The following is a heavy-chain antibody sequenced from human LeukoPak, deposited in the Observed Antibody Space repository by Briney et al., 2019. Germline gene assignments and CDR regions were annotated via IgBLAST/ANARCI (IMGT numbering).Heavy chain of an antibody. Sequence: GGSLRLSCAASGFTFDDYGMSWVRQAPGKGLEWVSGINWNGRSIAYADSLKGRFTISRDNAKNSLYLQMNSLRAEDTAFYYCARGGITIFGGIIYQDYWGQGTLVTVSS. CDR1: GFTFDDYG. D-gene: IGHD3-3*01. CDR3: ARGGITIFGGIIYQDY. CDR2: INWNGRSI. J-gene: IGHJ4*02. V-gene: IGHV3-20*04.